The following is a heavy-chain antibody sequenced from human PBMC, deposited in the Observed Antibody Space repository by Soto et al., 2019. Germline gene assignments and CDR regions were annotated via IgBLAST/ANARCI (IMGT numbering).Heavy chain of an antibody. Sequence: QVHLVQSGAEVKKPGASVKVSCKGSVYAFTTYGLTWVRLATGQGHEWMGWISAHNGNTNSAQKLQGRVTVTRDTSTSTAYMELRSLRSDDTAVYYCARGRYGDYWGQGALVTVSS. CDR1: VYAFTTYG. J-gene: IGHJ4*02. D-gene: IGHD1-1*01. CDR2: ISAHNGNT. CDR3: ARGRYGDY. V-gene: IGHV1-18*01.